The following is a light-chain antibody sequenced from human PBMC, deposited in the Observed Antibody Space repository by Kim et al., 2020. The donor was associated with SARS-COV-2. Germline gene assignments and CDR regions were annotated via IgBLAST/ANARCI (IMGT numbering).Light chain of an antibody. CDR3: SAWGSSLSAGV. CDR1: INDIGNQR. Sequence: SQTATLTGTRNINDIGNQRATWRQQHQGHPPKLLSYRNNNRPSGISERFSASRSGNTASLTITGLQPEDEADYYYSAWGSSLSAGVFGGGTQLTVL. CDR2: RNN. J-gene: IGLJ3*02. V-gene: IGLV10-54*04.